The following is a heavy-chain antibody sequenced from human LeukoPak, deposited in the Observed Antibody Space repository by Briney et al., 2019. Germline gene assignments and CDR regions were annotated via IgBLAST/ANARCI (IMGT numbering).Heavy chain of an antibody. J-gene: IGHJ4*02. CDR2: INPNSGGT. CDR3: ARVLWFGELPSPFDY. V-gene: IGHV1-2*02. D-gene: IGHD3-10*01. CDR1: GYTFTGYY. Sequence: ASVKVSCKASGYTFTGYYMHWVRQAPGQGLEWMGWINPNSGGTNYAQKFQGRVTMTRDTSISTAYMELSRLRPDDTAVYYCARVLWFGELPSPFDYWGQGTLVTVSS.